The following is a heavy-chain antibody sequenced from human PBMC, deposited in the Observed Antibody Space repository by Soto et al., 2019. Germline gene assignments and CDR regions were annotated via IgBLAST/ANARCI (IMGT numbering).Heavy chain of an antibody. CDR3: ARVSDFWSGYYPYSYYGMDV. D-gene: IGHD3-3*01. CDR1: GYTFTSYG. J-gene: IGHJ6*02. CDR2: IIPIFGTA. V-gene: IGHV1-69*06. Sequence: QVRLVQSGAEVKKPRASVKVSCKASGYTFTSYGISWVRQAPGQGLEWMGEIIPIFGTANYAQKFQGRVTITADKSKSTAYMELSSLRSEDTAVYYCARVSDFWSGYYPYSYYGMDVWGQGTTVTVSS.